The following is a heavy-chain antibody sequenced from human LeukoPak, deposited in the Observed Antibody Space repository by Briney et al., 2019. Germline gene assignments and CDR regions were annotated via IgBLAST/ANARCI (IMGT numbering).Heavy chain of an antibody. CDR1: GYTFTGYY. CDR3: ARVKEMATSPLDY. V-gene: IGHV1-2*02. J-gene: IGHJ4*02. CDR2: INPNSGGT. D-gene: IGHD5-24*01. Sequence: GASVKVSCKASGYTFTGYYMHWVRQAPGQGLEWMGWINPNSGGTNYAQKFQGRVTMTRDTSISTAYMELSRLRSDDTAVYYCARVKEMATSPLDYWGQGTLVTVSS.